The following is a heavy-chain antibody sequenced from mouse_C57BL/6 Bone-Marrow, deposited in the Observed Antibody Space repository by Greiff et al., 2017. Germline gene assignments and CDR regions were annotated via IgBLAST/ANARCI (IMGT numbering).Heavy chain of an antibody. CDR1: GYSFTGYY. J-gene: IGHJ4*01. Sequence: VQLQQSGPELVKPGASVKISCKASGYSFTGYYMNWVKQSPEKSLEWIGEINPSTGGTTYNQKFKAKATLTVDKSSSTAYMQLKSLTSEDSAVYYGARGRTVVAYYYAMDYWGQGTSVTVSS. D-gene: IGHD1-1*01. CDR3: ARGRTVVAYYYAMDY. CDR2: INPSTGGT. V-gene: IGHV1-42*01.